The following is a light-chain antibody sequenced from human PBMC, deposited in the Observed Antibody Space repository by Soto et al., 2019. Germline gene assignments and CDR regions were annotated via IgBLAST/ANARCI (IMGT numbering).Light chain of an antibody. CDR3: QQSYGTLWT. CDR1: QSISGY. V-gene: IGKV1-39*01. CDR2: AAS. J-gene: IGKJ1*01. Sequence: DIQMTQSPSSLSASVGDRVTITCRASQSISGYLNWYQQKPGQAPKILIYAASSLHRGVPSRFSGSGSGTDFTLTISSLQPEDFATYYCQQSYGTLWTFGQGTKVEIK.